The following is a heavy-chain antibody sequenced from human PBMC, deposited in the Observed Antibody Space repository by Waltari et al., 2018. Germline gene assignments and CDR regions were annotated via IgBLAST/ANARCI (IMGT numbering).Heavy chain of an antibody. D-gene: IGHD3-22*01. CDR1: DDSTRYSSYF. Sequence: LQLQESGPGLVKASETLSLNCTVSDDSTRYSSYFWGWIRQPPGKGLEWIGSVYISGTTYYNPSLKGRVTMSLETSKNQFSLKLKAVTAADTAVYYGARGGYYYDTLGDSWGQGTLVTVSS. V-gene: IGHV4-39*07. CDR3: ARGGYYYDTLGDS. J-gene: IGHJ5*01. CDR2: VYISGTT.